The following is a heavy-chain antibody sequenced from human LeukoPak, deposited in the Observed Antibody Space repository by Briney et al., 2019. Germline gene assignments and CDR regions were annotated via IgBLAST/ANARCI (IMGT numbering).Heavy chain of an antibody. J-gene: IGHJ3*02. CDR1: GASLNGHY. D-gene: IGHD3-10*01. V-gene: IGHV4-59*11. CDR2: IYYSGST. Sequence: SETLSLTCAVYGASLNGHYWSWIRQPPGKGLEWIGYIYYSGSTNYNPSLKSRVTISVDTSKNQFSLKLSSVTAADTAVYYCAGRVLWFGEPSAFDIWGQGAMVTVSS. CDR3: AGRVLWFGEPSAFDI.